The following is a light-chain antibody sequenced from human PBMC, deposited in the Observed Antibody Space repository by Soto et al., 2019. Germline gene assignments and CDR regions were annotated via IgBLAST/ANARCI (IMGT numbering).Light chain of an antibody. CDR2: DAS. Sequence: EIVLTQSPATLSLSPGERATLSCRASQSVSSKLAWYQQKPGQAPRLLIYDASTRATGIPARFSGSGFGTEFTLTISSLQSEDVAVYYCQQYNTRPPTTFGQGTRLENK. V-gene: IGKV3-15*01. CDR3: QQYNTRPPTT. J-gene: IGKJ5*01. CDR1: QSVSSK.